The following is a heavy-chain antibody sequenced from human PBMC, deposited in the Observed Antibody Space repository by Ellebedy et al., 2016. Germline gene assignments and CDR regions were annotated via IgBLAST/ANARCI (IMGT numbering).Heavy chain of an antibody. V-gene: IGHV3-9*01. CDR2: ISWNSGSI. D-gene: IGHD6-13*01. CDR1: GFTFSNYW. Sequence: SLKISXVASGFTFSNYWVHWVRQAPGKGLEWVSGISWNSGSIGYADSVKGRFTISRDNAKNSLYLQMNSLRAEDTALYYCAKAYSSSWYRFDYWGQGTLVTVSS. CDR3: AKAYSSSWYRFDY. J-gene: IGHJ4*02.